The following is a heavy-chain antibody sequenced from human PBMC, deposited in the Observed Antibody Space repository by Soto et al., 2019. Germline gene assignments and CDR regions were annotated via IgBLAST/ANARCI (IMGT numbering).Heavy chain of an antibody. J-gene: IGHJ3*02. CDR3: ARDNDWNSAQGACDI. CDR2: ISYDGSNK. V-gene: IGHV3-30-3*01. D-gene: IGHD1-7*01. Sequence: QVQLVESGGGVVQPGRSLRLSCAASGFTFSSYAMHWVRQAPGKGLEWVAVISYDGSNKYYADSVKGRFTISRDNSKNTLYLQMNSLRAEDTAVYYCARDNDWNSAQGACDIWGQGTMVTVSS. CDR1: GFTFSSYA.